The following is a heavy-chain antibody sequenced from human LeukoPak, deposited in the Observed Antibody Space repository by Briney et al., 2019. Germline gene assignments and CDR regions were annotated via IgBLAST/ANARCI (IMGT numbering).Heavy chain of an antibody. J-gene: IGHJ4*02. V-gene: IGHV3-30*02. D-gene: IGHD3-10*01. CDR2: ISSDGSTK. CDR3: AKGGGELGSGSLDY. Sequence: PGGSLRLSCAASGFTFSNYGMHWVRQAPGKGLEWVAFISSDGSTKYYADSVKGRFTISRDNSKNTLYLQMNSLTTEDTAVYYCAKGGGELGSGSLDYWGQGTLVTVSS. CDR1: GFTFSNYG.